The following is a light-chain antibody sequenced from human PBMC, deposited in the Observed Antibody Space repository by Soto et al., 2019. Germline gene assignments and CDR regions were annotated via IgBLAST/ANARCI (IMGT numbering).Light chain of an antibody. Sequence: DIQMTQSPSSLSASVGDRVAITCRASQSISTYLNWYQQKPGKAPKLLIHAASSLPSGVPSRFSGRGSGTDFTLTISSLQPEDFATYYCQQGYRSPLTFGGGTKVEIK. CDR2: AAS. V-gene: IGKV1-39*01. CDR1: QSISTY. CDR3: QQGYRSPLT. J-gene: IGKJ4*01.